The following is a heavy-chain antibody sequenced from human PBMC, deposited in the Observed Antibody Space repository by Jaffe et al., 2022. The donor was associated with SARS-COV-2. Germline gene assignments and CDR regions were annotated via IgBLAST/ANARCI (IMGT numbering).Heavy chain of an antibody. Sequence: EVQLVQSGAEVKKPGESLRISCKGSGYSFSNYWISWVRQMPGKGLEWMGKIDPSESYANYSPSFQGHVTISADKSNTTAYLQWSSLKASDTAVYYCARHWDVPLNMVLMEQNWFAPWGQGTLVTVSS. CDR2: IDPSESYA. V-gene: IGHV5-10-1*03. D-gene: IGHD2-8*01. CDR3: ARHWDVPLNMVLMEQNWFAP. J-gene: IGHJ5*02. CDR1: GYSFSNYW.